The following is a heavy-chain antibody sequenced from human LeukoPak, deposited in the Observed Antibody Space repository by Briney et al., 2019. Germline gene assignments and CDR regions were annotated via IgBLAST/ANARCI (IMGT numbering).Heavy chain of an antibody. J-gene: IGHJ4*02. CDR2: IYHSGST. V-gene: IGHV4-38-2*02. Sequence: SETLSLTCTVSGYSISSGYYWGWIRQPPGKGLEWFGSIYHSGSTYYNPSLKSRVTISVDTSKNKFSLKLSSVTAADTAVYYCARDSFHYYDSSGENYFDYWGQGTLVTVSS. CDR3: ARDSFHYYDSSGENYFDY. CDR1: GYSISSGYY. D-gene: IGHD3-22*01.